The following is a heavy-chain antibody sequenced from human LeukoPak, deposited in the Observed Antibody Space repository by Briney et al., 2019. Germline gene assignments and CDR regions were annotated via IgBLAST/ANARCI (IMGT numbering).Heavy chain of an antibody. CDR1: GFTFSIFA. J-gene: IGHJ6*02. CDR2: LSYDGSNT. CDR3: ARDLAGEYYYGMDV. Sequence: SGRSLRLSCAASGFTFSIFAMHWVSQAPGKGLGWVAVLSYDGSNTYYADSVKGRFTISRHNCKNTLYLQMNSLRAEDTAVYYCARDLAGEYYYGMDVWGQGTTVTVSS. V-gene: IGHV3-30*04.